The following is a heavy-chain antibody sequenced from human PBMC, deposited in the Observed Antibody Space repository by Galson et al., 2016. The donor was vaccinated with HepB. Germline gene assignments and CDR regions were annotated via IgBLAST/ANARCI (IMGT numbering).Heavy chain of an antibody. J-gene: IGHJ4*02. V-gene: IGHV2-5*02. CDR3: AHRGRTRYFDT. Sequence: PALVKPTQTLTLTCSVSEISVTTSEVGVGWIRKSRGKAPEWLAIIYWDDEVRYRPSLKSTLTITRDTSKNQVVLKMINMDPEDTATYDCAHRGRTRYFDTWGQGTLVTVSS. CDR1: EISVTTSEVG. CDR2: IYWDDEV. D-gene: IGHD3/OR15-3a*01.